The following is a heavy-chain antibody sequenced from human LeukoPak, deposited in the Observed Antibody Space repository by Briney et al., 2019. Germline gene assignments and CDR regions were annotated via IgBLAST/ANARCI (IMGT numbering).Heavy chain of an antibody. CDR3: ARAVRYYHREYFDY. J-gene: IGHJ4*02. D-gene: IGHD3-22*01. CDR2: IYYSGST. V-gene: IGHV4-31*11. Sequence: SETLSLTCAVYGGSFSGYYWSWIRQHPGKGLEWIGYIYYSGSTYYNPSLKRRVTIYVDTSKHQFSLKLSSVTAAATAVYYCARAVRYYHREYFDYWGQGTLVTVSS. CDR1: GGSFSGYY.